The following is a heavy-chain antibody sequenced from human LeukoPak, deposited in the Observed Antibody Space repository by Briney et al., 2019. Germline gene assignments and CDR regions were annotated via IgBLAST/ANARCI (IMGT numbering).Heavy chain of an antibody. J-gene: IGHJ4*02. CDR2: IYHRGST. CDR1: GGSISSSNW. Sequence: SGTLSLTCAVSGGSISSSNWWSWVRQPPGKGLEWIGEIYHRGSTNYNPSLESRVTISVDKSKNQFSLKLSSVTAADTAVYYCARYYGDYVQFDYWGQGTLVTVSS. CDR3: ARYYGDYVQFDY. D-gene: IGHD4-17*01. V-gene: IGHV4-4*02.